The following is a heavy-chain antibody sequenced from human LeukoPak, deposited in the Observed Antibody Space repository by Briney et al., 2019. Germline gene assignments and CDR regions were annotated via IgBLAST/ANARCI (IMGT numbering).Heavy chain of an antibody. CDR1: GFTFSGYD. D-gene: IGHD1-14*01. Sequence: GGSLRLSCAASGFTFSGYDMSWVRQAPGKGLEWVSYTSSSSSTIYYADFVKGRFTISRDNSNNTMYLQMNSLRAEDTAVYYCAKDVPNHDYWGQGTLVTVSS. CDR3: AKDVPNHDY. CDR2: TSSSSSTI. J-gene: IGHJ4*02. V-gene: IGHV3-48*01.